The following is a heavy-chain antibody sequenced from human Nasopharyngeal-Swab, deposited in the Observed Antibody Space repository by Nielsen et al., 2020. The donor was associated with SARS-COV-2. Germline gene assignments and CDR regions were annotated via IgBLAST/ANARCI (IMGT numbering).Heavy chain of an antibody. V-gene: IGHV3-33*01. CDR3: AREFREAYYDILTGYYMDYYYYMDV. Sequence: GGSLRLSCAASGFTFSSYGMHWVRQAPGKGLEWVAVIWYDGSNKYYADSVKGRFTIPRDNSKNTLYLQMNSLRAEDTAVYYCAREFREAYYDILTGYYMDYYYYMDVWGKGTTVTVSS. D-gene: IGHD3-9*01. CDR2: IWYDGSNK. CDR1: GFTFSSYG. J-gene: IGHJ6*03.